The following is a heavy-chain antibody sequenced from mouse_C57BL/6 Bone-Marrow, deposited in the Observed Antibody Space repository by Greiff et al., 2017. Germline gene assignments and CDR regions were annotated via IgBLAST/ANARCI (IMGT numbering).Heavy chain of an antibody. CDR3: ARSDMRYWYFDV. J-gene: IGHJ1*03. V-gene: IGHV1-54*01. CDR2: INPGSGGT. Sequence: QVQLQQSGAELVRPGTSVKVSCKASGYAFTNYLIEWVKQRPGQGLEWIGVINPGSGGTNYNEKFKGKETLTADKSSSTAYMQLSSLTSEDSAVYFCARSDMRYWYFDVWGTGTTVTVSS. CDR1: GYAFTNYL.